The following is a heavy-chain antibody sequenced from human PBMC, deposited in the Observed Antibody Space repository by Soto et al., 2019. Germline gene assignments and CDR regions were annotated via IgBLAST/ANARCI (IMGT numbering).Heavy chain of an antibody. CDR2: INHSGST. D-gene: IGHD3-16*02. V-gene: IGHV4-34*01. CDR1: GGSFSGYY. CDR3: ARASGYDYVWGSYRHDAFDI. J-gene: IGHJ3*02. Sequence: QVQLQQWGAGLLKPSETLSLTCAVYGGSFSGYYWSWIRQPPGKGLEWIGEINHSGSTNYNPSLKSRVTRAVATAKNPFSLKLSSVTAADTAVYYCARASGYDYVWGSYRHDAFDIWGQGTMVTVSS.